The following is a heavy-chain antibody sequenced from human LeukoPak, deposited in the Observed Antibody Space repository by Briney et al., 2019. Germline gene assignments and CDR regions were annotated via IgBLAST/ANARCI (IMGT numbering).Heavy chain of an antibody. CDR3: ARRSSGSPPYYFDY. V-gene: IGHV3-74*01. J-gene: IGHJ4*02. CDR1: GFTFSSYW. CDR2: INNDGRST. Sequence: PGGSLRLSCVASGFTFSSYWMHWVRQAPGKGLVWVSHINNDGRSTTYADSVKGRFTISRDNAKNTLDLQMNSLRAEDTAVYYCARRSSGSPPYYFDYWGQGTLVTVSS. D-gene: IGHD1-26*01.